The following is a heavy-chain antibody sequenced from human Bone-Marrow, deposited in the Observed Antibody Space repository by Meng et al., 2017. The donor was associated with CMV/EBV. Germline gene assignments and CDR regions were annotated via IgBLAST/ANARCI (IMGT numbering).Heavy chain of an antibody. J-gene: IGHJ6*02. D-gene: IGHD2-2*02. CDR3: ARAGYCSSNSCYSSYYYYGMDV. V-gene: IGHV4-39*07. CDR1: GGSISSSSYY. CDR2: IYYSGST. Sequence: GSLRLSCTVSGGSISSSSYYWGWIRQPPGKGLEWIGSIYYSGSTYYNPSLKSRVTISVDTSKNQFSLKLSSVTAADTAVYYCARAGYCSSNSCYSSYYYYGMDVWGQGTTVTVSS.